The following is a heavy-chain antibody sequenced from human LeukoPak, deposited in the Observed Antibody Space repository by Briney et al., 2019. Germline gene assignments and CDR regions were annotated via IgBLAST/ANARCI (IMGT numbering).Heavy chain of an antibody. J-gene: IGHJ4*02. CDR3: AKSGYSYGYYFDY. CDR2: MNPNSGNT. Sequence: ASVKVSCKASGYTFTSYDINWVRQATGQGLEWMGWMNPNSGNTGYAQKFQGRVTMTRNTSISTAYMELSSLRSEDTAVYYCAKSGYSYGYYFDYWGQGTLVTVPS. CDR1: GYTFTSYD. V-gene: IGHV1-8*01. D-gene: IGHD5-18*01.